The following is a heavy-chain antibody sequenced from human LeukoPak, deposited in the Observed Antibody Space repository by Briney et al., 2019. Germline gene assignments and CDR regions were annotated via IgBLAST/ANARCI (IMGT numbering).Heavy chain of an antibody. V-gene: IGHV7-4-1*02. CDR1: GYTFTGYY. Sequence: ASVKVSCKASGYTFTGYYMHWVRQAPGQGLEWKGWINTNTGNPTYAQGFTGRFVFSLDTSVSTAYLQISSLKAEDTAVYYCARRGGYSSGWNWFDPWGQGTLVTVSS. CDR2: INTNTGNP. CDR3: ARRGGYSSGWNWFDP. J-gene: IGHJ5*02. D-gene: IGHD6-19*01.